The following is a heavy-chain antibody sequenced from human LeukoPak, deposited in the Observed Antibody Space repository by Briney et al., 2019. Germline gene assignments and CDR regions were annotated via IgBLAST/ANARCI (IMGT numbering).Heavy chain of an antibody. CDR3: ARQGEQWLVPGFDY. Sequence: SETLSLTCTVSGDSIRSYYWSWIRQPPGKGLEWIGYIYSTGSTNYNPSLKSRVTMSVDTSKNQFSLKLSSVTAADTAVYYCARQGEQWLVPGFDYWGQGTLVTVSS. CDR2: IYSTGST. J-gene: IGHJ4*02. D-gene: IGHD6-19*01. CDR1: GDSIRSYY. V-gene: IGHV4-59*08.